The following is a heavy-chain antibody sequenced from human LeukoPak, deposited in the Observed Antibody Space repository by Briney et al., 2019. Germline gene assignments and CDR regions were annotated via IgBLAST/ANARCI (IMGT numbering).Heavy chain of an antibody. J-gene: IGHJ5*02. Sequence: LVKVSCKASGYTFTSYYMHWVRQSPGQGLEWLGIIKRTGGRTSYAKKFQARVNMTRNMSTSTVYMELSSLRSEGTAVYYCASRSITMVRGGFDPWGQRTLVTVSS. CDR1: GYTFTSYY. CDR3: ASRSITMVRGGFDP. CDR2: IKRTGGRT. V-gene: IGHV1-46*01. D-gene: IGHD3-10*01.